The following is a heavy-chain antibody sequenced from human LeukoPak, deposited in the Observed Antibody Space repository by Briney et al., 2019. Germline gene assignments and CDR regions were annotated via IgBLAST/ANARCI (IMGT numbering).Heavy chain of an antibody. CDR3: ASGGRVGDIFDI. J-gene: IGHJ3*02. CDR1: GGSFSSNW. CDR2: MNSGGSSI. Sequence: PGGSLRLSCAASGGSFSSNWMYWIRHGPGKGKGWVSRMNSGGSSIGYADSVKGRFTISRDNANNMLFLQMNSLRVEDTAVYFCASGGRVGDIFDIWGQGTMVTVSS. V-gene: IGHV3-74*01. D-gene: IGHD2-21*01.